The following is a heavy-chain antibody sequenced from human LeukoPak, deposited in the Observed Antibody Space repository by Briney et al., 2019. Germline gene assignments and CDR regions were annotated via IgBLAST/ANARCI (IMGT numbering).Heavy chain of an antibody. V-gene: IGHV3-23*01. CDR3: AELGITMIGGV. CDR1: GFTFNSYA. CDR2: ISDSGGRI. D-gene: IGHD3-10*02. Sequence: GGSLRLSCAASGFTFNSYAMTWVRQAPGKGLEWVSLISDSGGRIYYADSVKGRFTISRDNAKNSLYLQMNSLRAEDTAVYYCAELGITMIGGVWGKGTTVTISS. J-gene: IGHJ6*04.